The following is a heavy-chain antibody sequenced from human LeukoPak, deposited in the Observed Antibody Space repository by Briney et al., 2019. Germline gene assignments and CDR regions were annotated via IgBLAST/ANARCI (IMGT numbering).Heavy chain of an antibody. Sequence: ASVKVSCKASGYTFTSYGISWVRQAPGQGLEWMGWISAYNGNTNYAQKLQGRVTMTTDTSTSTAYMELRSLRSDDTAVYYCARASRIAVAGTYYYYYMDVWGKGTTVTVSS. CDR1: GYTFTSYG. V-gene: IGHV1-18*01. CDR2: ISAYNGNT. D-gene: IGHD6-19*01. CDR3: ARASRIAVAGTYYYYYMDV. J-gene: IGHJ6*03.